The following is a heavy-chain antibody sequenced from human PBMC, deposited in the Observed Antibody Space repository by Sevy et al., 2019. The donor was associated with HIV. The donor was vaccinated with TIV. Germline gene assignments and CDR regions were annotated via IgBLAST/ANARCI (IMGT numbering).Heavy chain of an antibody. CDR2: ISNIGRTI. D-gene: IGHD4-4*01. CDR3: ATLFHYSSQFDC. CDR1: GFTFSSYS. J-gene: IGHJ4*02. Sequence: GGSLRLSCAASGFTFSSYSMNWVRQAPGKGLEWVSYISNIGRTIYYADSVRGQFTISRDNAKNSLYLQMNSLRNEDTAVYYCATLFHYSSQFDCWGQGTLVTVSS. V-gene: IGHV3-48*02.